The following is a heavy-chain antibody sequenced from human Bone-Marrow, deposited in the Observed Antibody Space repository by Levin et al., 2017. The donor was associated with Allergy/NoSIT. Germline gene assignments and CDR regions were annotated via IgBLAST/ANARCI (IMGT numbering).Heavy chain of an antibody. V-gene: IGHV2-70*04. CDR2: IGWDDDK. J-gene: IGHJ4*02. CDR1: GFSLSTSKMR. D-gene: IGHD6-13*01. CDR3: ARDIAPGDTGFDY. Sequence: ESGPTLVKPTQTLTLTCTFSGFSLSTSKMRVSWVRQPPGKALEWLARIGWDDDKFYSTSLKTRLSISKDSSKNQVVLTMTNMDPVDTATYFCARDIAPGDTGFDYWGQGTLVTVSS.